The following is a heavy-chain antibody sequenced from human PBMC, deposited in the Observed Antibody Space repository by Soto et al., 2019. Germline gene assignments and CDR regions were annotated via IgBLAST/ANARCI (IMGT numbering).Heavy chain of an antibody. CDR3: ARAKGSGSLFDY. J-gene: IGHJ4*02. V-gene: IGHV1-69*13. D-gene: IGHD5-12*01. Sequence: GASVKVSCKASGGTFSSYAISWVRQAPGQGLEWMGGIIPIFGTANYAQKFQGRVTITADESTSTAYMELSSLRSEDTAVYYCARAKGSGSLFDYWGQGTLVTVSS. CDR1: GGTFSSYA. CDR2: IIPIFGTA.